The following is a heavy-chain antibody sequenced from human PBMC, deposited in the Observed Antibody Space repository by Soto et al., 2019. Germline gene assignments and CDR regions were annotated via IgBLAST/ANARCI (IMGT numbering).Heavy chain of an antibody. CDR1: GFTFSSYS. CDR3: ARALLVRGVIPTRNYYYYYYMDV. Sequence: GGSLRLSCAASGFTFSSYSMNWVRQAPGKGLEWVSYISSSSSTIYYADSVKGRFTISRDNAKNSLYLQMNSLRAEDTAVYYCARALLVRGVIPTRNYYYYYYMDVWGKGTTVTVSS. V-gene: IGHV3-48*01. D-gene: IGHD3-10*01. J-gene: IGHJ6*03. CDR2: ISSSSSTI.